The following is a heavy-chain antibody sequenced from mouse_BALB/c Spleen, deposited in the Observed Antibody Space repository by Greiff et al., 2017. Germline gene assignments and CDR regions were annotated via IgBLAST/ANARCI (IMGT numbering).Heavy chain of an antibody. J-gene: IGHJ1*01. D-gene: IGHD1-1*02. CDR3: ARDWGGNHWYCDV. V-gene: IGHV5-4*02. CDR2: ISDGGSYT. Sequence: EVQLVESGGGLVKPGGSLKLSCAASGFTFSDYYMYWVRQTPEKRLEWVATISDGGSYTYYPDSVKGRFTISRDNAKNNLYLQMSSLKSEDTAMYCCARDWGGNHWYCDVWGAGTTVTVSS. CDR1: GFTFSDYY.